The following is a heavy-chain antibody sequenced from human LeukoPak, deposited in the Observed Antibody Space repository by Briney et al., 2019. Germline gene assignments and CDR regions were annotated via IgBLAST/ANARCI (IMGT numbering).Heavy chain of an antibody. CDR2: IYYSGST. D-gene: IGHD3-10*01. Sequence: PSETLSLTCTVSGGSISSSSYYWGWIRQPPGKWLEWIGSIYYSGSTYYNPSLKSRVTISVDTSKNQFSLKLSSVTAADTAVYYCARYRRRGYYFDYWGQGTLVTVSS. CDR3: ARYRRRGYYFDY. J-gene: IGHJ4*02. CDR1: GGSISSSSYY. V-gene: IGHV4-39*01.